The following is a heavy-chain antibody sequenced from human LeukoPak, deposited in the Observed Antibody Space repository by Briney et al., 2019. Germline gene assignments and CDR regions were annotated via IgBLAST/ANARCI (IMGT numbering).Heavy chain of an antibody. D-gene: IGHD1-14*01. Sequence: ASVKVSCKASGYTFTGYHMHWVRQAPGQGLEWTAWINPNSGATDYAQKFQGRVTMTRDTSTSTAYMELSRLRSDDTAVYYCARLNGNHFDYWGQGTLVTVS. CDR3: ARLNGNHFDY. V-gene: IGHV1-2*02. CDR2: INPNSGAT. CDR1: GYTFTGYH. J-gene: IGHJ4*02.